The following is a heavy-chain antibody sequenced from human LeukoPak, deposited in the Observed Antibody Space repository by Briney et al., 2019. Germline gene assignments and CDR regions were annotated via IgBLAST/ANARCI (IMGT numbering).Heavy chain of an antibody. D-gene: IGHD3-3*01. J-gene: IGHJ6*03. CDR2: INSAGSIT. V-gene: IGHV3-74*01. CDR3: AKTSLSDPSGHYYYMDV. Sequence: PGGSLRLSCAVSGFTFSNSWMHWVRQAPGKGLVWVSRINSAGSITSYADSVKGRFTISRDNSQNTVSLQLNNLRIEDTALYYCAKTSLSDPSGHYYYMDVWGKGTTVTVSS. CDR1: GFTFSNSW.